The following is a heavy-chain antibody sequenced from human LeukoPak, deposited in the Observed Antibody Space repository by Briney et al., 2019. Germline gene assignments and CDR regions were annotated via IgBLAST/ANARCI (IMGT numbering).Heavy chain of an antibody. CDR2: IKQDGSKK. D-gene: IGHD1-26*01. J-gene: IGHJ2*01. CDR1: GFTFTSYW. CDR3: AREGEGGFDL. Sequence: GGFLRLSCEASGFTFTSYWLSWVRQAPGKGLEWVANIKQDGSKKEYVDSVKGRFTISRANALNSLYLQMNNLRAEDTAVYFCAREGEGGFDLWGRGTLVTVSS. V-gene: IGHV3-7*01.